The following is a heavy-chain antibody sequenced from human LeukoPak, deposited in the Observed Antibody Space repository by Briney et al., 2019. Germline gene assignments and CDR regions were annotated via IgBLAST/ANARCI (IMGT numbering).Heavy chain of an antibody. J-gene: IGHJ4*02. CDR1: GGSFSGYY. V-gene: IGHV4-34*01. Sequence: SETLSLTCAVYGGSFSGYYWSWIRQPPGKGLEWIGEINHSGSTNYNPSLKSRVTISVDTSKNQFSLKLSSVTAADTAVYYCATFPHDYGDYYFDYWGQGTLVTVSS. D-gene: IGHD4-17*01. CDR2: INHSGST. CDR3: ATFPHDYGDYYFDY.